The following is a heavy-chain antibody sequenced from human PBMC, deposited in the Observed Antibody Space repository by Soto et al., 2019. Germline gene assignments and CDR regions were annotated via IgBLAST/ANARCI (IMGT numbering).Heavy chain of an antibody. CDR1: GFTVSSNY. Sequence: GGSLRLSCAASGFTVSSNYMSWVRQAPGKGLEWVSVIYSGGSTYYADSVKGRFTISSDNSKNTLYLQMNSLRAEDTAVYYCATRPYCSGGSCDDDAFDIWGQGTMVTVSS. CDR3: ATRPYCSGGSCDDDAFDI. J-gene: IGHJ3*02. V-gene: IGHV3-53*01. CDR2: IYSGGST. D-gene: IGHD2-15*01.